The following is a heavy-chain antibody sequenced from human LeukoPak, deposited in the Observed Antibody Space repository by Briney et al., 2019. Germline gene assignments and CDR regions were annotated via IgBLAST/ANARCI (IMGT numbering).Heavy chain of an antibody. CDR1: GFTFSRYW. CDR3: ATGNYYDSRGYYTFGH. Sequence: GGSPRLSCAASGFTFSRYWMHWVRHAPGKGLVWVSRINGDGSTTSYADSVKGGFTISRDNAKNTLYLQMNSLRAEDTAVYYCATGNYYDSRGYYTFGHWGQGTLVTVSS. J-gene: IGHJ1*01. CDR2: INGDGSTT. D-gene: IGHD3-22*01. V-gene: IGHV3-74*01.